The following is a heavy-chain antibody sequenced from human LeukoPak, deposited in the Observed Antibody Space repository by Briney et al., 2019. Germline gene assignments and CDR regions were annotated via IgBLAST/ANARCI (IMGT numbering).Heavy chain of an antibody. Sequence: GGSLRLSCAASGFTFSSYAMSWVRQAPGKGLEWVSAISGSGGSTYYADSVKGRFTIPRDNSKDTLYLQMNSLRAEDTAVYYCAKYPLDHYFDYWGQGTLVTVSS. J-gene: IGHJ4*02. CDR2: ISGSGGST. V-gene: IGHV3-23*01. CDR3: AKYPLDHYFDY. CDR1: GFTFSSYA.